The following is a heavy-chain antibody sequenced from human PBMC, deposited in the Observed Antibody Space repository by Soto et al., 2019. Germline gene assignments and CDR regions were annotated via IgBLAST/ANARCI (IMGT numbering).Heavy chain of an antibody. CDR3: ARVTMIVVAGASPYFDP. J-gene: IGHJ5*02. V-gene: IGHV3-64D*06. CDR1: GFTFSSYA. D-gene: IGHD3-22*01. CDR2: ISSNGGST. Sequence: GGSLRLSCSAPGFTFSSYAMHWVRQAPGKGLEYVSAISSNGGSTYYADSVKGRFTISRDNSKNTLYLQMSSLRADDTAVYYCARVTMIVVAGASPYFDPWGQGTLVTVSS.